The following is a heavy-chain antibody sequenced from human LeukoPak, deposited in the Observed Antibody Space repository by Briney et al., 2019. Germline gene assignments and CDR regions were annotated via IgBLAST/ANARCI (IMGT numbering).Heavy chain of an antibody. V-gene: IGHV3-30*02. CDR1: GFTFSSHG. CDR3: ARDPREGIAAADINWFDP. D-gene: IGHD6-13*01. J-gene: IGHJ5*02. CDR2: IRYDGSNK. Sequence: GGSLRLSCAASGFTFSSHGMHWVRQAPGKGLEWVAFIRYDGSNKYYADSVKGRFTISRDNSKNTLYLQMNSLRAEDTAVYYCARDPREGIAAADINWFDPWGQGTLVTVSS.